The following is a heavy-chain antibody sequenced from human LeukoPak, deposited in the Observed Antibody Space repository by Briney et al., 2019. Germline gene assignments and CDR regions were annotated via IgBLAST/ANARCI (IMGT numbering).Heavy chain of an antibody. D-gene: IGHD3-22*01. J-gene: IGHJ4*02. CDR1: GFTFSSYE. CDR3: AGKWYYYDCSGYMRRADY. CDR2: ISSSGSTI. V-gene: IGHV3-48*03. Sequence: PGGSLRLSCAASGFTFSSYEMNWVRQAPGKGLEWVSYISSSGSTIYYADSVKGRFTISRDNAKNSLYLQMNSLRAEDTAVYYCAGKWYYYDCSGYMRRADYWGQGTLVTVSS.